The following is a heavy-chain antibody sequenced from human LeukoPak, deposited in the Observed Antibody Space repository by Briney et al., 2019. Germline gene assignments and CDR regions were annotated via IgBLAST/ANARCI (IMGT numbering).Heavy chain of an antibody. V-gene: IGHV1-18*01. CDR2: ISAYNGNT. CDR1: GYTLTSYG. CDR3: ARDYAPYCSSTSCPPDY. J-gene: IGHJ4*02. D-gene: IGHD2-2*01. Sequence: GASVKVSCKASGYTLTSYGISWVRQAPGKGLEWMGCISAYNGNTNYAQKLQGRVTMTTDTSTSTAYMELRSLRSDDTAVYYCARDYAPYCSSTSCPPDYWGQGTLVTVSS.